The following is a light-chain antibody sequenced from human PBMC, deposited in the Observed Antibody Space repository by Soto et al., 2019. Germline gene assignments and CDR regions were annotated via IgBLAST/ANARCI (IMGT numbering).Light chain of an antibody. J-gene: IGKJ1*01. CDR2: AAS. CDR1: QSISGY. Sequence: DIQMTQSPSSLSASVWDRVTITCRTSQSISGYLNWYQQKSGQAPTLLMYAASTLQRGVPSRFSGSGSGTDFTLTISSRQPEDSATYYCQQSDSMPWTFGQGTKVDI. V-gene: IGKV1-39*01. CDR3: QQSDSMPWT.